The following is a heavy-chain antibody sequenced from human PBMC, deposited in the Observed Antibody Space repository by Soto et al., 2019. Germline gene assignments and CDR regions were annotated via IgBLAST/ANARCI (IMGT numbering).Heavy chain of an antibody. CDR2: INHSGST. Sequence: QVQLQQWGAGLLKPSETLSLTCAVYGGSFSGYYWTWIRQPPGTGLEWLGEINHSGSTNYNPSLKSRVTISVDTSKCQFSLKLTSVTAADTAVYYCARDKSTGRFDYWGQGTLVTVSS. CDR3: ARDKSTGRFDY. CDR1: GGSFSGYY. D-gene: IGHD2-8*02. V-gene: IGHV4-34*01. J-gene: IGHJ4*02.